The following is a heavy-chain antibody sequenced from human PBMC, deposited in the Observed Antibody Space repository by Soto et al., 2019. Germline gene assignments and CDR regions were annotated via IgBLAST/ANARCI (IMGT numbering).Heavy chain of an antibody. CDR2: INWNGDRT. CDR1: GFSFEDYG. Sequence: PRGSLRLSCAASGFSFEDYGMSWVRQVPGKGLEWVSNINWNGDRTGYADSVKGRFTISRDNAKNSLFLQMKSLRHEDTALYYCAIYDAEGIYYRPFDALGKGTRVTVGS. CDR3: AIYDAEGIYYRPFDA. V-gene: IGHV3-20*04. D-gene: IGHD3-16*01. J-gene: IGHJ5*02.